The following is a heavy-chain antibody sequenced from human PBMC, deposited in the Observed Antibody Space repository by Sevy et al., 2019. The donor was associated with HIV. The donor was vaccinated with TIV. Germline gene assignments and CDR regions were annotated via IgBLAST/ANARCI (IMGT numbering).Heavy chain of an antibody. D-gene: IGHD3-10*01. J-gene: IGHJ3*02. Sequence: GGSMRLSCAASGFSVSTYYMAWVRQAPGKGLEWVSVVYSDGRTHYPDSVKGRFTISRDNSKNTMFILMDSLNVEDTAGLFRAGGVGSGDFGPPKADAFDIWGQGTLVTVSS. CDR3: AGGVGSGDFGPPKADAFDI. V-gene: IGHV3-53*05. CDR1: GFSVSTYY. CDR2: VYSDGRT.